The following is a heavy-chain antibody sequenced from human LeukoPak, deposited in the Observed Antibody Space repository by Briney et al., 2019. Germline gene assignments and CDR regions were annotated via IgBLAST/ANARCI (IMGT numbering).Heavy chain of an antibody. J-gene: IGHJ5*02. V-gene: IGHV4-34*01. CDR3: ARFIGSGWYGNWFDP. Sequence: EPSETLSLTCAVYGGSFSGYYWSWIRQPPGKGLEWIGEINHSGSTNYNPSLKSRVTISVDTSKNQFSLKLSSVTAADTAAYYCARFIGSGWYGNWFDPWGQGTLVTVSS. D-gene: IGHD6-19*01. CDR2: INHSGST. CDR1: GGSFSGYY.